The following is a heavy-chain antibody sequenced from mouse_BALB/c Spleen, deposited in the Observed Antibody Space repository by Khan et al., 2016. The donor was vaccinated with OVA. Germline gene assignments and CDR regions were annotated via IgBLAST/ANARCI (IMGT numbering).Heavy chain of an antibody. CDR1: GYTFTNYG. CDR2: INTFTGEP. Sequence: QEVQSGPEMKKLGETVKISCKASGYTFTNYGMNWVKQSPGKALKWMGWINTFTGEPTYADDFKGRFAFSLETSASTASLQINNLKNEDTATYFCARPPYFSYSLDHWGQGTSVTVSS. CDR3: ARPPYFSYSLDH. D-gene: IGHD2-12*01. V-gene: IGHV9-3-1*01. J-gene: IGHJ4*01.